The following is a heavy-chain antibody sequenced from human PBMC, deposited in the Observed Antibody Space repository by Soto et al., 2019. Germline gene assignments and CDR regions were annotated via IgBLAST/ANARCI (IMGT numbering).Heavy chain of an antibody. D-gene: IGHD7-27*01. V-gene: IGHV4-30-4*01. CDR2: IYYSGST. CDR1: GGSISSGDYY. CDR3: ARVDDGNWGSMILTY. Sequence: QVQLQESGPGLVKPSQTLSLTCTVSGGSISSGDYYWSWIRQPPGKGLEWIGYIYYSGSTYYNPSLKSRVTIPVDTSKNQFSLKLSSVTAADTAVYYCARVDDGNWGSMILTYWGQGTLVTVSS. J-gene: IGHJ4*02.